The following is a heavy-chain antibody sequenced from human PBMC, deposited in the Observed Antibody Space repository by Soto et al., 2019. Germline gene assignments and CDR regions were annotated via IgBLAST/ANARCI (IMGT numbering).Heavy chain of an antibody. CDR3: ASQRLLVVRGKNYGMDV. V-gene: IGHV4-4*02. CDR1: GDSISSNTW. CDR2: IYHSGTT. D-gene: IGHD3-10*01. Sequence: SETLSLTCAVAGDSISSNTWWAWVRQPPGKGLEWIGEIYHSGTTNYSPPLQSRLTISLDKSTNQFSLDLRSVTAADTAVYFCASQRLLVVRGKNYGMDVWGQGTTVTVSS. J-gene: IGHJ6*02.